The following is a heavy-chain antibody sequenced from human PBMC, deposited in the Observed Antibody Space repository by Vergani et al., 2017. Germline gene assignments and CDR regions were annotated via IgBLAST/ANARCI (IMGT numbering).Heavy chain of an antibody. CDR3: ARQFWVSQEGGAFET. CDR2: IHVKGNI. J-gene: IGHJ3*02. Sequence: QAQLQESGPRLVKPSQTLSLTCSFSGGSLDIHSQTWGWIRQPAGEGLELIGLIHVKGNINCSPSLESRVTMSADASRGRFSLNLRSVTTADTAVYYCARQFWVSQEGGAFETWGRGTEVSVSS. V-gene: IGHV4-61*02. D-gene: IGHD3-16*01. CDR1: GGSLDIHSQT.